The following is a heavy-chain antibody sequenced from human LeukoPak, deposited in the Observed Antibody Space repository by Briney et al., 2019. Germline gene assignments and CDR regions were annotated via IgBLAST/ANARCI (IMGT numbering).Heavy chain of an antibody. Sequence: GGSLRLSCAASGFTFSSYAMSWVRQAPGKGLEWVSAISGSGGSTYYADSVKGRFTISRDNSKNSLYLQMSSLRAEDTAVYYCAREKGSIAVAGTPSGWFDPWGQGTLVTVSS. CDR2: ISGSGGST. D-gene: IGHD6-19*01. CDR3: AREKGSIAVAGTPSGWFDP. CDR1: GFTFSSYA. J-gene: IGHJ5*02. V-gene: IGHV3-23*01.